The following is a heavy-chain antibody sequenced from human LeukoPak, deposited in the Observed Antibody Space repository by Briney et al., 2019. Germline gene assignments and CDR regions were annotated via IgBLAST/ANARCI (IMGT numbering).Heavy chain of an antibody. Sequence: GGSLRLSCAASGFTFSSYSMNWVRQAPGKGLEWVSYISSSGSTIYYADSVKGRFTISRDNAKNSLYLQMNSLRAEDTAVYYCASLAHLKRLWFGELLKDYWGQGTLVTVSS. CDR2: ISSSGSTI. V-gene: IGHV3-48*04. D-gene: IGHD3-10*01. CDR3: ASLAHLKRLWFGELLKDY. CDR1: GFTFSSYS. J-gene: IGHJ4*02.